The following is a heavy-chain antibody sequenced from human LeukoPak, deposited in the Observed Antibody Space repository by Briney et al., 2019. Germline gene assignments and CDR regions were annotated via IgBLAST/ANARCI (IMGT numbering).Heavy chain of an antibody. CDR3: AHTADYYGSGRTNFDY. V-gene: IGHV2-5*02. CDR1: GFSLTSQGEG. D-gene: IGHD3-10*01. Sequence: SGPTLVKPTQTLALTCTFSGFSLTSQGEGVNWIRQPPGKALEWLAVIYWDGDHRYSPSLKSRLTITKDTSKNQVVLILTNVDPVDTATYYCAHTADYYGSGRTNFDYWGQGTLVTVFS. CDR2: IYWDGDH. J-gene: IGHJ4*02.